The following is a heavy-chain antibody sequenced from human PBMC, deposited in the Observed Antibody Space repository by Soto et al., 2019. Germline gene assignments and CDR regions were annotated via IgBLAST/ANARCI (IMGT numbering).Heavy chain of an antibody. Sequence: QVQLQESGPGLVKPSQTLSLTCTVSGGSISSGGYYWSWIRQHPGKGLEWIGDIYYSGSTYYNPSLKSRVTISVDTSKNQFSLKLSSVTAADTAVYYCARQDYYDSSGPYYFDYWGQGTLVTVSS. V-gene: IGHV4-31*03. CDR2: IYYSGST. CDR3: ARQDYYDSSGPYYFDY. J-gene: IGHJ4*02. D-gene: IGHD3-22*01. CDR1: GGSISSGGYY.